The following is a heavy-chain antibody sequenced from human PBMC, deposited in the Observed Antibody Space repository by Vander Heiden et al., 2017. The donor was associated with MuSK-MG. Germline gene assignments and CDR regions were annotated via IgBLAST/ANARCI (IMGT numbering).Heavy chain of an antibody. D-gene: IGHD3-22*01. J-gene: IGHJ4*02. Sequence: QVQLQESGPGLVKFSQTLSLTCAVSGGSIISGDYYWNWIRQTPGKGPEWIGYIYSSGSTYYNPSLKSRVTISLDTPKNQFSLKLSSMIAADTAVYYCVAGYYDTFGLRLDYWGQGTLVTVSS. CDR2: IYSSGST. CDR3: VAGYYDTFGLRLDY. CDR1: GGSIISGDYY. V-gene: IGHV4-30-4*01.